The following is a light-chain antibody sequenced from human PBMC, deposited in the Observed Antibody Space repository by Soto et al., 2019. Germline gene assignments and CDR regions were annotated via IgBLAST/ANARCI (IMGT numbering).Light chain of an antibody. J-gene: IGLJ3*02. Sequence: QSVLTQPTSLSWTPGQRVTISCSGLNSNIGRYSLNWYQHFPGTAPKILIYSDDERPSGVPDRFSGSKSGTSASLAISGLQSEDEAEYYCAAWDDNLNGPLFGGGTKLTVL. CDR2: SDD. CDR1: NSNIGRYS. V-gene: IGLV1-44*01. CDR3: AAWDDNLNGPL.